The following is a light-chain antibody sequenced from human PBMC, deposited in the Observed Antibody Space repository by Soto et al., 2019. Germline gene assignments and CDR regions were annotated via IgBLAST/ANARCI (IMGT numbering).Light chain of an antibody. CDR1: QSVSSSY. CDR2: GAS. J-gene: IGKJ4*02. V-gene: IGKV3-20*01. CDR3: HHDGSPPT. Sequence: EIVLTQSPGTLSLSPGERATLSCRASQSVSSSYLAWYQQKPGQALRLRIDGASSRATGIPDRFSGSGSGTDLTLTITRLEPEDFAVYYCHHDGSPPTFGGGTKVEIK.